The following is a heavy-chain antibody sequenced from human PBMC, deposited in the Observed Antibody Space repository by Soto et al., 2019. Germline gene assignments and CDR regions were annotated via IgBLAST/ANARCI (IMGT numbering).Heavy chain of an antibody. CDR3: AKDGGSSWYLGDAFDI. Sequence: GGSLRLSCAASGFTFSSYAMSWVRQAPGKGLEWVSAISGSGGSTYYADSVKGRFTISRDNSKNTLYLQMNSLRAEDTAVYYCAKDGGSSWYLGDAFDIWGQGTMVTVSS. CDR2: ISGSGGST. CDR1: GFTFSSYA. D-gene: IGHD6-13*01. V-gene: IGHV3-23*01. J-gene: IGHJ3*02.